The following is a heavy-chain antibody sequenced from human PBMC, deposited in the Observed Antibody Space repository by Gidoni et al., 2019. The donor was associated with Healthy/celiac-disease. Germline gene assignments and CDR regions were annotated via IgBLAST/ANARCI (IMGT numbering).Heavy chain of an antibody. CDR3: ARHDDGVYGDFDWYFDL. CDR2: IYYSGRT. V-gene: IGHV4-39*01. D-gene: IGHD4-17*01. J-gene: IGHJ2*01. CDR1: GGSISSSSYY. Sequence: QLQLQESGPGLVKPSETLSLTCTVSGGSISSSSYYWGWIRQPPGKGLEWIGSIYYSGRTYYNPSLKSRVTISVDTSKNQFSLKLSSVTAADTAVYYCARHDDGVYGDFDWYFDLWGRGTLVTVSS.